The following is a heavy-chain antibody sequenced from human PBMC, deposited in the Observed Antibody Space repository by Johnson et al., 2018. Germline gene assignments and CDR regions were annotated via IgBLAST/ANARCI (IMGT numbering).Heavy chain of an antibody. CDR3: AGGSRRGYCRGGSCYGGYYYYMDV. CDR1: GYTFTSYD. Sequence: QVQLVQSGAEVKKPGASVKVSCKASGYTFTSYDINWVRQATGQGLEWMGWMNPNSGNTGYAQKFQGRVTMTRNTSLSTAYMELSSLRSEGTAVYYCAGGSRRGYCRGGSCYGGYYYYMDVWGKGTTVTVSS. V-gene: IGHV1-8*01. J-gene: IGHJ6*03. CDR2: MNPNSGNT. D-gene: IGHD2-15*01.